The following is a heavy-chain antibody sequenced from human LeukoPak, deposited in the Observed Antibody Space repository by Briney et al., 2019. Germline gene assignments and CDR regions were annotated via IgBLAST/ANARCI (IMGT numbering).Heavy chain of an antibody. CDR3: AKERYHGSGTYYFDY. D-gene: IGHD3-10*01. CDR1: GFSFTKYA. Sequence: GGSLRLSCAASGFSFTKYAMTWVRQAPGKGLEWVSAISGSGGSTFYPDSVKGRFTISRDNSKNTLYLQMNSLRAEDTAVYYCAKERYHGSGTYYFDYWGQGTLVTVSS. J-gene: IGHJ4*02. CDR2: ISGSGGST. V-gene: IGHV3-23*01.